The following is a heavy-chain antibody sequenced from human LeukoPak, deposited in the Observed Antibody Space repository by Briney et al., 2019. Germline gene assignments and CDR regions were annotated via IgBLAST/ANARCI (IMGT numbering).Heavy chain of an antibody. CDR3: ARGRGIARRKAFDI. CDR1: GYTFTSYD. CDR2: MNPNSGNT. D-gene: IGHD6-13*01. J-gene: IGHJ3*02. Sequence: ASVKVSCLASGYTFTSYDTNWVRQATEQGLEWVGWMNPNSGNTGYAQKFQGRVTMTRNTSLSTAYMELSSLRSEGTAVYYCARGRGIARRKAFDIWGQGTMVTVSS. V-gene: IGHV1-8*01.